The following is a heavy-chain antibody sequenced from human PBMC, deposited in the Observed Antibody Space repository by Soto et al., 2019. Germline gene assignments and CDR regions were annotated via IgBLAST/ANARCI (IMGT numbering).Heavy chain of an antibody. V-gene: IGHV4-59*11. CDR3: ARADPDASVGY. Sequence: AETLSHTCTVSCGSKSSQYWTCLRQAPGKGLEWIGYISFSGSTYYNPSLKSRVTISADTSRNQFSLKLSSVIAADTAVYYCARADPDASVGYWGQGTLVTVSS. CDR1: CGSKSSQY. D-gene: IGHD3-16*01. CDR2: ISFSGST. J-gene: IGHJ4*02.